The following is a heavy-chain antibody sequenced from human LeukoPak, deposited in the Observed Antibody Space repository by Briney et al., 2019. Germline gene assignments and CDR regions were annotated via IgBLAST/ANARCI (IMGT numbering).Heavy chain of an antibody. CDR3: ARTGRKPYYFDY. J-gene: IGHJ4*02. Sequence: ASVKVSCKASGGTFSSYAISWVRQAPGQGLEWMGWINTNTGNPTYARGFTGRFVFSLDTSVRTAYLQISSLTPEDPAVNYCARTGRKPYYFDYRGQGTLGTVSS. D-gene: IGHD1-14*01. CDR1: GGTFSSYA. CDR2: INTNTGNP. V-gene: IGHV7-4-1*02.